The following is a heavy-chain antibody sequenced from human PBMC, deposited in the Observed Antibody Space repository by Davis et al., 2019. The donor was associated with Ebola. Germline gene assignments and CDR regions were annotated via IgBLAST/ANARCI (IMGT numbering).Heavy chain of an antibody. CDR3: AKDTYSSGWFFDY. Sequence: SLKISCAASGFTFDDYAMHWVRQAPGKGLEWVSGISWNSGSIGYADSVKGRFTISRDNAKNSLYLQMSSLRAEDTALYYCAKDTYSSGWFFDYWGQGTLVTVSS. D-gene: IGHD6-19*01. V-gene: IGHV3-9*01. CDR1: GFTFDDYA. J-gene: IGHJ4*02. CDR2: ISWNSGSI.